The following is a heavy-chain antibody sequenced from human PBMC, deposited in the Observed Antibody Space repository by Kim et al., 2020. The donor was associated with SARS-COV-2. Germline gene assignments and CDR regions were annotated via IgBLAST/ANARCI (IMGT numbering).Heavy chain of an antibody. CDR1: GFTFSSYA. CDR3: AKTLPMVREYDY. V-gene: IGHV3-23*01. Sequence: GGSLRLSCAASGFTFSSYAMSWVRQAPGKGLEWVAAIRGSGGSTYYADSVKGRFTISRDNSKNTLYLQMNSLRAEDTAVYYCAKTLPMVREYDYWGQGTLVTVSS. D-gene: IGHD3-10*01. J-gene: IGHJ4*02. CDR2: IRGSGGST.